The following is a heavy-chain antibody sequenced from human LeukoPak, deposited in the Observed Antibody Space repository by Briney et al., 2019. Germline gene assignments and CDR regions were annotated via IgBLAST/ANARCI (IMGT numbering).Heavy chain of an antibody. V-gene: IGHV3-15*01. CDR2: IKSKTDGGTT. CDR1: GFTFSNAW. CDR3: TTESNSYYYYYYYMDV. D-gene: IGHD1-1*01. Sequence: GGSLRLSCAASGFTFSNAWMSWVRQAPGKGLEWVGRIKSKTDGGTTDYAAPVKGRFTISRDDSKNTLYLQMNSLKTEDTAVYYCTTESNSYYYYYYYMDVWGKGTTVTVSS. J-gene: IGHJ6*03.